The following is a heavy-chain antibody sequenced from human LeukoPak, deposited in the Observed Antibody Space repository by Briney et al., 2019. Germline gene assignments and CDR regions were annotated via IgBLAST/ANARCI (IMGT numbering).Heavy chain of an antibody. J-gene: IGHJ6*02. CDR1: GYTFTIHW. CDR3: ARRGTSDSYYVMDV. D-gene: IGHD1-1*01. CDR2: SYPGDSDT. Sequence: RKSLQISCQGSGYTFTIHWIAWVRQVPGKGLEWIGISYPGDSDTRYSPSFRGQVTMSVDKSLSTAYLQGSSLKASDSAVYYCARRGTSDSYYVMDVWGQGTTVTVSS. V-gene: IGHV5-51*01.